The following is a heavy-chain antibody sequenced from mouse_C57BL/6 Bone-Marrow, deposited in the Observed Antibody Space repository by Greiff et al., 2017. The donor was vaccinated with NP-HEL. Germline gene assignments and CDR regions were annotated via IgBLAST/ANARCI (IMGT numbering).Heavy chain of an antibody. CDR3: ASHYYGSSYDWYFDV. Sequence: QVQLQQPGAELVKPGASVKLSCKASGYTFTSYWMHWVKQRPGQGLEWIGMIHPNSGSTNYNEKFKSKATLTVDKSSSTAYMELRSLTSEDSAVYYCASHYYGSSYDWYFDVWGTGTTVTVSS. CDR2: IHPNSGST. V-gene: IGHV1-64*01. CDR1: GYTFTSYW. D-gene: IGHD1-1*01. J-gene: IGHJ1*03.